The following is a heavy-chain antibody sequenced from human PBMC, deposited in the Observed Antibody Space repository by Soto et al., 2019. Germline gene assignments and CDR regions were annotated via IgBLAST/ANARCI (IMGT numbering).Heavy chain of an antibody. CDR3: ARGRSLRYFDWGFDFDY. Sequence: PSETLSLTCAVYGGSFSGYYWSWIRQPPGKGLEWIGEINHSGSTNYNPSLKSRVTISVDTSRNQFSLKLSSVTAADTAVYYCARGRSLRYFDWGFDFDYWGQGTLVTVSS. J-gene: IGHJ4*02. CDR2: INHSGST. V-gene: IGHV4-34*01. D-gene: IGHD3-9*01. CDR1: GGSFSGYY.